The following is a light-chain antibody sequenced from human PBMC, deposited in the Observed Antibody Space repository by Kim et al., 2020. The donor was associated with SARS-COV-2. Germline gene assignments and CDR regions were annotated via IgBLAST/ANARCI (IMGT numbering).Light chain of an antibody. CDR3: GAWDTSLSIVV. Sequence: GQTVTISCSGSSSNIGNYSVSWYQQLPGTAPRLLIYDNHERPSGIPDRFSGSKSGTTATLGITGLQTGDEADYYCGAWDTSLSIVVFGGGTQLTVL. CDR1: SSNIGNYS. J-gene: IGLJ2*01. CDR2: DNH. V-gene: IGLV1-51*01.